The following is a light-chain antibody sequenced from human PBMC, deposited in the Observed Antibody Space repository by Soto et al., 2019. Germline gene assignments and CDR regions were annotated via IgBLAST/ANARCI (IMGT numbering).Light chain of an antibody. J-gene: IGKJ2*01. Sequence: EIVLTQSPGTLSLSPVEGATLSCKASESVISDYLAWYQRKPGQAPRLLIYGASNRPPDISDRFSGSGSGTDFTLTITRLEPEDFAVYYCQQYVTPPFTFGQGTKLEIK. CDR3: QQYVTPPFT. V-gene: IGKV3-20*01. CDR1: ESVISDY. CDR2: GAS.